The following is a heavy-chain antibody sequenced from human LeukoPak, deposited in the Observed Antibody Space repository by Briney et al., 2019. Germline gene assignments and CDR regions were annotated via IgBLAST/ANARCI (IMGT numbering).Heavy chain of an antibody. CDR3: ARDLSPTVWYFDY. V-gene: IGHV4-4*07. CDR1: GYSISSGYY. D-gene: IGHD4-17*01. CDR2: IYTSGST. J-gene: IGHJ4*02. Sequence: SETLSLTCAVSGYSISSGYYWGWIRQPAGKGLEWIGRIYTSGSTNYNPSLKSRVTMSVDTSKNQFSLKLSSVTAADTAVYYCARDLSPTVWYFDYWGQGTLVTVSS.